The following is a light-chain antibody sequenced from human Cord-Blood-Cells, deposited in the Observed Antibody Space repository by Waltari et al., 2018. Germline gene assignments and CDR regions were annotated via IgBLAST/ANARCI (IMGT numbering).Light chain of an antibody. CDR1: SSNIGSNT. CDR2: SNK. V-gene: IGLV1-44*01. Sequence: QSVLTQPPSASGTPGQRVTISCSGSSSNIGSNTVNWYQQLPGTAPKLLIYSNKQRPQGVPDRFSGAKSGTSASLAIRGLQSEDEADYYCAAWDDSLNGYVFGTGTKVTVL. CDR3: AAWDDSLNGYV. J-gene: IGLJ1*01.